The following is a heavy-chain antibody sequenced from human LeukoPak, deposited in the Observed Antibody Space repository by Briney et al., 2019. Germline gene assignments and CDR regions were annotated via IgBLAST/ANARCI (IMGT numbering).Heavy chain of an antibody. V-gene: IGHV3-15*01. CDR3: TATTGVYYYYGMDV. CDR2: IKSKTDGGTT. Sequence: KTGGSLRLSCAASGFTSSSYAISWVRQAPGKGLEWVGRIKSKTDGGTTDYAAPVKGRFTISRDDSKNMLYLQMNSLKTEDTAVYYCTATTGVYYYYGMDVWGQGTTVTVSS. J-gene: IGHJ6*02. CDR1: GFTSSSYA. D-gene: IGHD1-1*01.